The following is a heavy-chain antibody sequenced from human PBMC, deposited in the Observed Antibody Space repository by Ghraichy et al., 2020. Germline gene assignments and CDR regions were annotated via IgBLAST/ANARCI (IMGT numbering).Heavy chain of an antibody. CDR3: ARDYCTGTSCSMRYYYMDV. D-gene: IGHD1-1*01. CDR2: ISAYNGNT. Sequence: ASVKVSCRASDYTFIRYGFSWVRQAPGQGLEWMGWISAYNGNTNYAQKFQGRVTMTTDTSTSTAYMELRSLISDDTAVYFCARDYCTGTSCSMRYYYMDVSGTGTTVTVSS. V-gene: IGHV1-18*01. CDR1: DYTFIRYG. J-gene: IGHJ6*03.